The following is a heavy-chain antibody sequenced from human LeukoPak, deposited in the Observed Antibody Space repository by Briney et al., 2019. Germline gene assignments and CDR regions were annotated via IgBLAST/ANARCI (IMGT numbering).Heavy chain of an antibody. J-gene: IGHJ4*02. D-gene: IGHD5-12*01. Sequence: SETLSLTCAVYGGSFSGYYWSWIRQPPGKGLEWIGETNHSGSTNYNPSLKSRVTISVDTSKNQFSLKLSSVTAADTAVYYCARVHSGYEDNFDYWGQGTLVTVSS. CDR1: GGSFSGYY. CDR3: ARVHSGYEDNFDY. V-gene: IGHV4-34*01. CDR2: TNHSGST.